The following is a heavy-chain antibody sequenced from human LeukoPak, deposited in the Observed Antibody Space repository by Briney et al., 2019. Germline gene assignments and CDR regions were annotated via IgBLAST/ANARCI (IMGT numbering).Heavy chain of an antibody. J-gene: IGHJ5*02. Sequence: SETLSLTCTVSGGSISSGSYYWSWIRQPPGKGLEWIGEINHSGSTNYNPSLKSRVTISVDTSKNQFSLKLSSVTAADTAVYYCARGLRRWTVTTSGWFDPWGQGTLVTVSS. V-gene: IGHV4-39*07. D-gene: IGHD4-17*01. CDR2: INHSGST. CDR1: GGSISSGSYY. CDR3: ARGLRRWTVTTSGWFDP.